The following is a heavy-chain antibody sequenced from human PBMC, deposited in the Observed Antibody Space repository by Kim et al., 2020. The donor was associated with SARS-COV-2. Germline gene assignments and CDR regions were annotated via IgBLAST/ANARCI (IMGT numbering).Heavy chain of an antibody. Sequence: GESLKISCKGSEYSFTSYYITWVRQMPGKGLEWMGRIDPSDSYSNYNPSFQGHVTMSADKSISTAYLQWSSLKASDTAMYYCARAYTSGWYYFDYWGQGTLVTVYS. CDR3: ARAYTSGWYYFDY. CDR2: IDPSDSYS. CDR1: EYSFTSYY. V-gene: IGHV5-10-1*01. J-gene: IGHJ4*02. D-gene: IGHD6-19*01.